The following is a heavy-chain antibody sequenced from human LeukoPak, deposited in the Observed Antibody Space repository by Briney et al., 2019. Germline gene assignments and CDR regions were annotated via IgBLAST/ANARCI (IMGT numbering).Heavy chain of an antibody. CDR2: ISYDGSNK. CDR3: ARDQRSYYGSGSYYRLGY. CDR1: GFTFSSYA. Sequence: GGFLRLSCAASGFTFSSYAMHWARQAPGKGLEWVAVISYDGSNKYYADSVKGRFTISRDNSKNTLYLQMNRLRAEDTAVYYCARDQRSYYGSGSYYRLGYWGQGTLVTVSS. V-gene: IGHV3-30*04. D-gene: IGHD3-10*01. J-gene: IGHJ4*02.